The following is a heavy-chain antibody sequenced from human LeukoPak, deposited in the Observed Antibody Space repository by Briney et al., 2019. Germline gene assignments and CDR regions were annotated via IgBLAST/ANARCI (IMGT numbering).Heavy chain of an antibody. Sequence: PGGSLRLSCAASGFTFSDYYMSWIRQAPGKGLEWVSYISSSGSTIYYADSVKGRFTISRDNAKNSLYLQMNSLRAEDTALYYCAKDITERFTTGTFDYWGQGTLVTVSS. CDR2: ISSSGSTI. CDR3: AKDITERFTTGTFDY. V-gene: IGHV3-11*01. CDR1: GFTFSDYY. J-gene: IGHJ4*02. D-gene: IGHD1-1*01.